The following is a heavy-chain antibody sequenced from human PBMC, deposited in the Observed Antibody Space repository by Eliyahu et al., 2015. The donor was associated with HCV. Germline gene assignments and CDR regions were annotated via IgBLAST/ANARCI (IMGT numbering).Heavy chain of an antibody. CDR1: GFTFSSYA. CDR3: AKGGRYSSGLGYGMDV. Sequence: EVQLLESGGGLVQPGESLXLSCAASGFTFSSYAMSWVRQAPGKGLEWVSAISGSGGSTYYADSVKGRFTISRDNSKNTLYLQMNXLRAEDTAVYYCAKGGRYSSGLGYGMDVWGQGTTVTVSS. D-gene: IGHD6-19*01. J-gene: IGHJ6*02. CDR2: ISGSGGST. V-gene: IGHV3-23*01.